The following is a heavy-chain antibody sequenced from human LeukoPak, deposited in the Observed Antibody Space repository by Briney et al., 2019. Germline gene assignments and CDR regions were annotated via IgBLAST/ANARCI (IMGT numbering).Heavy chain of an antibody. J-gene: IGHJ3*02. V-gene: IGHV1-2*02. Sequence: ASVKVSCKASGYTFTGYYMHWVRQAPGQGLEWMGWINPNSGGTNYAQKFQGRVTMTRDTSISTAYMELSRLRSDDTAVYYCAWYYYDSSGYDAFDIWGQGTIVTVSS. D-gene: IGHD3-22*01. CDR2: INPNSGGT. CDR3: AWYYYDSSGYDAFDI. CDR1: GYTFTGYY.